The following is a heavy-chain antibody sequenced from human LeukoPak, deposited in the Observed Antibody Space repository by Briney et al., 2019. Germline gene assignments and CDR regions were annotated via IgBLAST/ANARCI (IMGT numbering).Heavy chain of an antibody. CDR3: ARPGAGYYDSSGYVPPLDY. D-gene: IGHD3-22*01. Sequence: GESLKISCKGSGYSFTSYWIGWVRQMPGKGLEWMGIIYPGDSDTRYSPSFQGQVTISADKSISTAYLQWSSLKASDTAMYYCARPGAGYYDSSGYVPPLDYWGQGTLVTVSS. J-gene: IGHJ4*02. CDR2: IYPGDSDT. V-gene: IGHV5-51*01. CDR1: GYSFTSYW.